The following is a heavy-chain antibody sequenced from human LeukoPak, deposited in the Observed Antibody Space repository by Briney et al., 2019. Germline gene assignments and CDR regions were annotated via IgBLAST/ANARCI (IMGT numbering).Heavy chain of an antibody. CDR1: GGTFSSYA. CDR3: ARDYYDSYDFWSGPLDY. Sequence: SVKVSCKASGGTFSSYAISWVRQAPGQGLEWMGGIIPIFGTANYTQKFQGRVTITADESTSTAYMELSSLRSEDTAVYYCARDYYDSYDFWSGPLDYWGQGTLVTVSS. V-gene: IGHV1-69*01. CDR2: IIPIFGTA. J-gene: IGHJ4*02. D-gene: IGHD3-3*01.